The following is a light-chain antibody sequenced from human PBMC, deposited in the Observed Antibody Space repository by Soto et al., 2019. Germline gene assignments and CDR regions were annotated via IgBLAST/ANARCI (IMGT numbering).Light chain of an antibody. CDR1: SSNIGSNY. J-gene: IGLJ2*01. Sequence: QSVLTQPPSASGTPGQRVTISCSGSSSNIGSNYVYWYQQLPGTAPKLLIYRNNQRPSGVPDRFSGSKSGSSASLAISGLRSEDEADDYCAAWDDSLSGPLFGGGTKLTLI. V-gene: IGLV1-47*01. CDR3: AAWDDSLSGPL. CDR2: RNN.